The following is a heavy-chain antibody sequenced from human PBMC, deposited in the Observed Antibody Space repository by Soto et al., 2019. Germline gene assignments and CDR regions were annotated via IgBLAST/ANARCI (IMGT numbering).Heavy chain of an antibody. CDR3: ARGMTPPGAPAWYYFDS. CDR2: FSLSGTT. D-gene: IGHD2-8*02. J-gene: IGHJ4*02. Sequence: SETLSLTCTVSGASITGTSYWSWIRQPAGKGLEWIGRFSLSGTTNYNPSLRSRVTMSADVSKNQFSLRLTSVTAADTALYYCARGMTPPGAPAWYYFDSWGQGALVTVSS. CDR1: GASITGTSY. V-gene: IGHV4-4*07.